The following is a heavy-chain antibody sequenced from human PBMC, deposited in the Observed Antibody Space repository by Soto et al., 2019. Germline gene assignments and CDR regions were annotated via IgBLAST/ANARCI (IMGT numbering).Heavy chain of an antibody. CDR1: GGPISNGYYY. CDR3: ARWVEVSLDYFDS. V-gene: IGHV4-31*03. J-gene: IGHJ4*02. Sequence: PSETLSLTCTVSGGPISNGYYYWSWVRHKPGKSLEWIGHIYNSGRTYYNPSLKSRVTISVDTSKNQFSLNLSSVTAADTAVYYCARWVEVSLDYFDSWGQGTPVTVSS. D-gene: IGHD2-15*01. CDR2: IYNSGRT.